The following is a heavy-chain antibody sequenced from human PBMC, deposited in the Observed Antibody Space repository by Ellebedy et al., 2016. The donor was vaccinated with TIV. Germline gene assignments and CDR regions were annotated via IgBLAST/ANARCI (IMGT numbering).Heavy chain of an antibody. CDR1: GFTFGSYG. V-gene: IGHV3-30*18. D-gene: IGHD6-19*01. CDR2: ISYDGSNQ. CDR3: AKDLEEWLAPLYYFDY. J-gene: IGHJ4*02. Sequence: GESLKISXAASGFTFGSYGMHWVRQAPGKGLEWVALISYDGSNQYYADSVKGRFTISRDNSKNTLYLQMSSLRAEDTALYYCAKDLEEWLAPLYYFDYWGQGTLVTVSS.